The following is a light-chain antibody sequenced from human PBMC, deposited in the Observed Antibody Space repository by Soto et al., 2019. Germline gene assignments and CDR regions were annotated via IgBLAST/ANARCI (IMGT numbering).Light chain of an antibody. CDR2: DAS. CDR1: QNISNY. Sequence: DIQMTQSPSSLSASVGDRVTITCQASQNISNYLNWYQQKPGKAPKLLIYDASNLETGVPSRFSGSGSGTDFSFTISSMQPEDIATYYCQQYDNPPPVTFGHGTKVDIK. J-gene: IGKJ3*01. V-gene: IGKV1-33*01. CDR3: QQYDNPPPVT.